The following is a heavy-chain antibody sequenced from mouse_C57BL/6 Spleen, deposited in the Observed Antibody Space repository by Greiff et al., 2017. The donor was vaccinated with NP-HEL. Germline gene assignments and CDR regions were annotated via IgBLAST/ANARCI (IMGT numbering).Heavy chain of an antibody. CDR1: GYSITSGYY. Sequence: ESGPGLVKPSQSLSLTCSVTGYSITSGYYWNWIRQFPGNKLEWMGYISYDGSNNYNPSLKNRISITRDTSKNQFFLKLNSVTTEDTATHYCARVGDYFDYWGQGTTLTVSS. V-gene: IGHV3-6*01. CDR3: ARVGDYFDY. CDR2: ISYDGSN. J-gene: IGHJ2*01.